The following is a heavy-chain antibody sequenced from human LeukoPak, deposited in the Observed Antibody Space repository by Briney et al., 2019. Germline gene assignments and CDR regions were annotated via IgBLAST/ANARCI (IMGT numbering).Heavy chain of an antibody. D-gene: IGHD6-19*01. Sequence: SETLSLTCAVYGGSLSGYYWSWIRQPPGKGLEWIGEINHSGSTNYNPSLKSRVTISVDTSKNQFSLKLSSVTAADTAVYYCARAGYSSGWYLGYWGQGTLVTVSS. J-gene: IGHJ4*02. CDR1: GGSLSGYY. CDR2: INHSGST. V-gene: IGHV4-34*01. CDR3: ARAGYSSGWYLGY.